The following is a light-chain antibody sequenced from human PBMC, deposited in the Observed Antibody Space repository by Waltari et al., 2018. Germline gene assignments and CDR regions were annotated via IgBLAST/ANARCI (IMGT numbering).Light chain of an antibody. CDR2: DVS. J-gene: IGKJ1*01. V-gene: IGKV1-12*01. CDR1: QDVTNH. Sequence: DTQMTQSPSSVSASVGDRVTITCRASQDVTNHLAWFQQKPGRALKVLIFDVSTLQSGVPSRLSGSESGTEFSLTISSLQPEDFATYYCQQGDSLPPTFGQGTKVEIK. CDR3: QQGDSLPPT.